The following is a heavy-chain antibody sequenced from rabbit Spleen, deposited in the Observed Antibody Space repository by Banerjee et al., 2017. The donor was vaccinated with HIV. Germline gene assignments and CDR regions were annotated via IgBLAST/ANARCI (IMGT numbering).Heavy chain of an antibody. V-gene: IGHV1S45*01. CDR1: GVSFSSSSY. J-gene: IGHJ6*01. CDR2: IDSGISGFT. D-gene: IGHD1-1*01. Sequence: QEQLEESGGGLVKPEGSLTLTCTASGVSFSSSSYMCWVRQAPGKGLEWIACIDSGISGFTYFASWAKGRFTISKTSSTTVTLQMTSLTAADTATYFCARDTSSSFSSYGMDLWGQGTLVTVS. CDR3: ARDTSSSFSSYGMDL.